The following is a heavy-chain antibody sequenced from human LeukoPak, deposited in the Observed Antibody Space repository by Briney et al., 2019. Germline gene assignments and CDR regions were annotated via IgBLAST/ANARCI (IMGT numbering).Heavy chain of an antibody. Sequence: GGSLRLSCAASGFTFSSYWMHWVRQAPGKGLVWVSRINSDGSSTSYADSVKGRFTISRDNAKNTLYLQMNSLRAEDTAVYYCARGVRAVRGVTTFDYWGQGTLVTVSS. V-gene: IGHV3-74*01. CDR1: GFTFSSYW. CDR3: ARGVRAVRGVTTFDY. D-gene: IGHD3-10*01. J-gene: IGHJ4*02. CDR2: INSDGSST.